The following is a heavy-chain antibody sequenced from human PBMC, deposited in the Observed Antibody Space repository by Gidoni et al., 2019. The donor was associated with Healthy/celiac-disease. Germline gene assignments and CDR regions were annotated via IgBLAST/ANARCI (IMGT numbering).Heavy chain of an antibody. Sequence: QLQLQESGHGLVKPSETLSLTCTVSGGPISSSSYYWGWIRQPPGKGLEWIGSIYYSGSTYYNPSLKSRVTISVDTSKNQFSLKLSSVTAADTAVYYCARQKSPYDSSGYPFDYWGQGTLVTVSS. D-gene: IGHD3-22*01. CDR1: GGPISSSSYY. J-gene: IGHJ4*02. CDR3: ARQKSPYDSSGYPFDY. CDR2: IYYSGST. V-gene: IGHV4-39*01.